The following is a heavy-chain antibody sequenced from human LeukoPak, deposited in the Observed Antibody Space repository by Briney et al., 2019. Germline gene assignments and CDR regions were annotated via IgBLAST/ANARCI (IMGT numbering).Heavy chain of an antibody. V-gene: IGHV3-73*01. CDR3: TGGSGWYSPDY. CDR1: GFTFSGSV. Sequence: GGSLRLSCAASGFTFSGSVMHWVRQASWKGLEWVGRITSKPNSYATVYAASVKGRFTISSDDSKNTAYLQMNSLKTEDTAVYYCTGGSGWYSPDYWGQGTLVTVSS. CDR2: ITSKPNSYAT. D-gene: IGHD6-19*01. J-gene: IGHJ4*02.